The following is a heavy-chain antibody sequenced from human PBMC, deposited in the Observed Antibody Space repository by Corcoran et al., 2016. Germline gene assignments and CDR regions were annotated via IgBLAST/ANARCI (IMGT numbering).Heavy chain of an antibody. CDR3: ARDRRYSSGGYYYYGMDV. CDR2: ISSSSSTI. CDR1: GFTFSSYS. J-gene: IGHJ6*02. D-gene: IGHD5-18*01. Sequence: EVQLVESGGGLVQPGGSLRLSCAASGFTFSSYSMNWVRQAPGKGLEWVSYISSSSSTIYYADSVKGRFTISRDNAKNSLYLQMNSLRDEDTAVYDCARDRRYSSGGYYYYGMDVWGQGTTVTVSS. V-gene: IGHV3-48*02.